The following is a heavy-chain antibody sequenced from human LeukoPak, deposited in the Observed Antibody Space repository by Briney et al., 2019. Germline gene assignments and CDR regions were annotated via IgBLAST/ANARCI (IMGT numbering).Heavy chain of an antibody. J-gene: IGHJ4*02. CDR1: GGTFSSYA. D-gene: IGHD3-22*01. V-gene: IGHV1-69*05. CDR3: ARVGTRGEWLLLPDY. Sequence: ASVKVSCKASGGTFSSYAISWVRQAPGQGLEWMGGIIPIFGTANYAQKFQGRVTITRDTSAGTAYMELGSLRSEDTAVYYCARVGTRGEWLLLPDYWGQGTLVTVSS. CDR2: IIPIFGTA.